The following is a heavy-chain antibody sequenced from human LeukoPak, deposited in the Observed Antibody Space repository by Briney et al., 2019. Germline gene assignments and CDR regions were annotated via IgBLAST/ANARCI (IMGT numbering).Heavy chain of an antibody. J-gene: IGHJ4*02. CDR2: IIPILGIA. CDR3: ARAGGGDDWLFDY. D-gene: IGHD3-9*01. CDR1: GGTFSSYA. V-gene: IGHV1-69*04. Sequence: EASVKVSCKASGGTFSSYAISWVRQAPGQGLEWMGRIIPILGIANYAQKFQGRVTITADKSTSTAYMELSSLRSEDTAVYYCARAGGGDDWLFDYWGQGTLVTVSS.